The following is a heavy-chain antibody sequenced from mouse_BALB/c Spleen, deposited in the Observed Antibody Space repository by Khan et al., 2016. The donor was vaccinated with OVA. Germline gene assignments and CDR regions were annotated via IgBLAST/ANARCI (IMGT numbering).Heavy chain of an antibody. D-gene: IGHD2-14*01. J-gene: IGHJ3*01. Sequence: EVQLVESGGDLVQPGGSLKLSCAASGFDFSRYWMSWVRQAPGKGLEWIGEINPDSSTINYTPSLKDKFIISRDNAKNTPYLQMSKVRSEDTALYYCARPYRYDGKAWFAYWGQGTLVTVSA. V-gene: IGHV4-1*02. CDR1: GFDFSRYW. CDR2: INPDSSTI. CDR3: ARPYRYDGKAWFAY.